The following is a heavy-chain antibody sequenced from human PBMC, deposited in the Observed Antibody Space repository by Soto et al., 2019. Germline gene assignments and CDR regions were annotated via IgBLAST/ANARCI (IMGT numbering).Heavy chain of an antibody. V-gene: IGHV3-23*01. CDR2: ISGSGGST. CDR1: GFTFSSYA. J-gene: IGHJ4*02. CDR3: ARQWSHYYDSSGFDY. D-gene: IGHD3-22*01. Sequence: AGSLRLSCAASGFTFSSYAMSWVRQAPGKGLEWVSAISGSGGSTYYADSVKGRFTISRDNSKNTLYLQMNSLRAEDTAVYYCARQWSHYYDSSGFDYWGQGTLVTVSS.